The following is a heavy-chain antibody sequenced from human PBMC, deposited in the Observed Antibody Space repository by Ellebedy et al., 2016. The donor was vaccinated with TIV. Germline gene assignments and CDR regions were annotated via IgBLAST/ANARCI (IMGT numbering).Heavy chain of an antibody. CDR1: GFTFSRSA. CDR2: ISGSGTST. V-gene: IGHV3-23*01. D-gene: IGHD5-12*01. J-gene: IGHJ4*02. CDR3: ARGGYGDY. Sequence: GESLKISCAASGFTFSRSAMGWIRQASGKGLEWVSSISGSGTSTSYADSVKGRFTISRDNAKNSLYLQMNSLRDEDTAVYYCARGGYGDYWGQGTLVTVSS.